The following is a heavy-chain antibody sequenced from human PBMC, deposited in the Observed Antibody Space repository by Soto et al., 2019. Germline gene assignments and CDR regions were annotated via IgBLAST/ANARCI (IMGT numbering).Heavy chain of an antibody. CDR2: IYYSGST. V-gene: IGHV4-31*03. CDR3: ARDLRGTTYYYDSSGLDY. J-gene: IGHJ4*02. Sequence: SETLSLTCTVSGGSISSGGYYWSWIRQHPGKGLGWIGYIYYSGSTYYNPSLKSRVTISVDTSKNQFSLKLSSVTAADTAVYYCARDLRGTTYYYDSSGLDYWGQGTLVTVSS. CDR1: GGSISSGGYY. D-gene: IGHD3-22*01.